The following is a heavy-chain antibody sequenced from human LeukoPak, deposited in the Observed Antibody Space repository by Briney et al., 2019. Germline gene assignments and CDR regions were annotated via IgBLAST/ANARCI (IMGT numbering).Heavy chain of an antibody. Sequence: SETLSLTCTVSGGSISSYYWSWIRQPPGKGLEWIGYIYSSGITNYNPSLKSRVTISVDTSKNQFSLKLSSVTAADTAVYYCARLARGAFDPWGQGTLVTVSS. J-gene: IGHJ5*02. D-gene: IGHD1-26*01. CDR1: GGSISSYY. CDR2: IYSSGIT. CDR3: ARLARGAFDP. V-gene: IGHV4-4*09.